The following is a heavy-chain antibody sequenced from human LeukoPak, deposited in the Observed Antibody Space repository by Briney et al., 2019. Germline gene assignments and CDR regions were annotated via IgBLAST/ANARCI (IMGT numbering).Heavy chain of an antibody. CDR3: ARGPYCDSTSCQSFFDY. V-gene: IGHV3-7*01. CDR2: IKEDGSEK. CDR1: GFTFSSYW. D-gene: IGHD2-2*01. Sequence: GGSLRLSCAASGFTFSSYWITWVRQAPGKGLEWVANIKEDGSEKYYVDSVKGRFTISRDNAKNSVSLQMNSLRAEDTAMYYCARGPYCDSTSCQSFFDYWGQGALVNVSS. J-gene: IGHJ4*02.